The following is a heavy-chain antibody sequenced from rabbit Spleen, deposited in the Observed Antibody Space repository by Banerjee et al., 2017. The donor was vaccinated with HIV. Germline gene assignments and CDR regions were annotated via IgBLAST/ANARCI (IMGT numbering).Heavy chain of an antibody. D-gene: IGHD6-1*01. CDR2: IYTGSSGST. J-gene: IGHJ6*01. CDR3: ARLNSGDRSIYGPFQL. Sequence: QEQLVESGGGLVQPEGSLTLTCTASGFSFSYSDYMCWVRQAPGKGLEWVACIYTGSSGSTYYASWAKGRFTITRSTSLNTVTLQLNSLTAADTATYFCARLNSGDRSIYGPFQLWGQGTLVTVS. CDR1: GFSFSYSDY. V-gene: IGHV1S45*01.